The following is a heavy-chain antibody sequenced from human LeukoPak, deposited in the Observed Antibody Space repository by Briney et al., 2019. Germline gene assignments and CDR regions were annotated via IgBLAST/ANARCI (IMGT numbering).Heavy chain of an antibody. CDR2: IHPSTGNP. CDR1: GYTFTNYA. CDR3: ARAFQSLGGLSLPDY. Sequence: ASVKVSCKASGYTFTNYAMNWVRQAPGQGLEWMGWIHPSTGNPTYAQGFTGRFVFSLDTSVSTTYLQISSLKAEDTAVYFCARAFQSLGGLSLPDYWGQGALVTVSS. D-gene: IGHD3-16*02. V-gene: IGHV7-4-1*02. J-gene: IGHJ4*02.